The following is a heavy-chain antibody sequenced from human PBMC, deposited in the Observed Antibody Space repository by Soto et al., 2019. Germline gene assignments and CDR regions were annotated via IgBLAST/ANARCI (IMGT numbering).Heavy chain of an antibody. CDR2: IYYSGST. Sequence: SETLSLTCTVSGGSISSGGYYWSWIRQHPGKGLEWIGYIYYSGSTYYNPSLKSRVTISVDTSKNQFSLKLSSVTAADTAVYYCARDRGHGDFVVEDVGLYYCGMDVWGQGTTVTVSS. CDR3: ARDRGHGDFVVEDVGLYYCGMDV. D-gene: IGHD4-17*01. CDR1: GGSISSGGYY. V-gene: IGHV4-31*03. J-gene: IGHJ6*02.